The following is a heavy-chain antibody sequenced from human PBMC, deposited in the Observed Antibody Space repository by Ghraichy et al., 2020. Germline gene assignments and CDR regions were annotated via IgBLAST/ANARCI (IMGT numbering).Heavy chain of an antibody. CDR3: AREYCSGGRCFFGSGGSHFDY. Sequence: GGSRRLSCAASGFTLSNYWMHWVRQAPGKGLVWVSRIKSDGSSTIYADSVKGRFTISRDNAKNTLFLQMNSLRAEDTAVYYCAREYCSGGRCFFGSGGSHFDYWGQGTLVTVSS. CDR1: GFTLSNYW. CDR2: IKSDGSST. J-gene: IGHJ4*02. D-gene: IGHD2-15*01. V-gene: IGHV3-74*01.